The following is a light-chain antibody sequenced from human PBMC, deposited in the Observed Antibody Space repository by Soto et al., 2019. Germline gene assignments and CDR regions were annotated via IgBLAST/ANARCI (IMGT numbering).Light chain of an antibody. J-gene: IGKJ5*01. CDR2: KAS. Sequence: DIQMTQSPSTLSGSVGDRVTITCRASQTISSWLAWYQQKPGKAPKLLIYKASTLKSGVPSRFSGSGSGTDFTLTISSLQPEDFATYYCQQYNTYSTFGQGTRLEIK. CDR3: QQYNTYST. CDR1: QTISSW. V-gene: IGKV1-5*03.